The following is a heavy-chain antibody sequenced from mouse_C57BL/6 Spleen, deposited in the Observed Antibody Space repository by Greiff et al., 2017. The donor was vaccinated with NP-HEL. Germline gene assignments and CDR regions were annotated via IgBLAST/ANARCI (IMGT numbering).Heavy chain of an antibody. CDR3: ARSPTVVATCDY. J-gene: IGHJ2*01. CDR1: GYTFTDYY. Sequence: VQLQQSGPELVKPGASVKISCKASGYTFTDYYMNWVKQSHGKSLEWIGDINPNNGGTSYNQKFKGKATLTVDKSSSTAYMELRSLTSEDSAVYYCARSPTVVATCDYWGQGTTLTVSS. CDR2: INPNNGGT. D-gene: IGHD1-1*01. V-gene: IGHV1-26*01.